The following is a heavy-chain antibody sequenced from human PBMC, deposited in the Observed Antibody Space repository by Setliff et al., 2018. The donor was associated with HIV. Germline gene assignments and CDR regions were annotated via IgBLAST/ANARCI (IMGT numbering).Heavy chain of an antibody. CDR2: ISYDGTTA. CDR3: VKVSRGTVVRGVILVGYFDY. Sequence: PGGSLRLSCAASGFNFRSYSLHWVRQAPGEGLEWVAVISYDGTTAYYADSVKGRFTASRDNSKNTLYLQMSSLRVEDTAVYYCVKVSRGTVVRGVILVGYFDYWGQGTLVTVSS. D-gene: IGHD3-10*02. J-gene: IGHJ4*02. CDR1: GFNFRSYS. V-gene: IGHV3-30*04.